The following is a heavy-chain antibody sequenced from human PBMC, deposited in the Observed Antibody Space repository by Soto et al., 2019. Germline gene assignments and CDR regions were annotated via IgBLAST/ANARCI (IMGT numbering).Heavy chain of an antibody. CDR1: GFDFKTYG. Sequence: QGQLVESGGGVVQPGRSLRLSCVASGFDFKTYGMHWVRQAPGKGLEWVAVIGFDGTNIHYSDSVRGRFSISRDNSEITVSLQMNSLRVEDTALYYCVRTACVINNCSYRGVRWGQGTLVTV. CDR3: VRTACVINNCSYRGVR. J-gene: IGHJ4*02. V-gene: IGHV3-33*01. CDR2: IGFDGTNI. D-gene: IGHD1-20*01.